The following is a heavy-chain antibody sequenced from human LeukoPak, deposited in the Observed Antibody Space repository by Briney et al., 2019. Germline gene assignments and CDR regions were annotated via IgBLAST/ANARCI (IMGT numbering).Heavy chain of an antibody. J-gene: IGHJ5*02. Sequence: PSETLSLTCAVSDDSSSSHYWTWIRQPPGQGLEWIAYIHSNGYTNYNPSLRSRVTISVDPSKNQFSLTVTPVTAADTAIYYCAQRQGPMSGTYDYFDPWGQGALVTVSS. V-gene: IGHV4-4*09. CDR1: DDSSSSHY. D-gene: IGHD1-26*01. CDR2: IHSNGYT. CDR3: AQRQGPMSGTYDYFDP.